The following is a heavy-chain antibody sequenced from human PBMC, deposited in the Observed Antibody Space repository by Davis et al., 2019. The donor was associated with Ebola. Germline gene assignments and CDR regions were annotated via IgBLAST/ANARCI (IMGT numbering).Heavy chain of an antibody. V-gene: IGHV3-7*03. CDR3: GRDFNWGWDK. J-gene: IGHJ4*02. CDR1: GLTFRNCW. D-gene: IGHD7-27*01. CDR2: IMPDGSEK. Sequence: PGGSLRPSCVVPGLTFRNCWMSWVRQAPGKGLEWVANIMPDGSEKYYVDSVKGRFTISRDNAKNSLYLQMNSLRAEDTAVYYCGRDFNWGWDKWGQGTLVTVSS.